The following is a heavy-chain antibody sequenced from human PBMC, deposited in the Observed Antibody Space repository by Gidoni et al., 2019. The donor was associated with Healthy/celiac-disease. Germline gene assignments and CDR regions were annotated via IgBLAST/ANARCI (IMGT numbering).Heavy chain of an antibody. Sequence: QVQLQQWGAGLLKPSETLSLTCAVHGGSFSGDYWRWIRQPPGKGLEWIGEIKHSGSTNYNPSLKSRVTISVDTSKNQFSLKLSSVTAADTAVYYCARGGYSDYDWDAFDIWGQGTMVTVSS. CDR1: GGSFSGDY. J-gene: IGHJ3*02. V-gene: IGHV4-34*01. D-gene: IGHD5-12*01. CDR3: ARGGYSDYDWDAFDI. CDR2: IKHSGST.